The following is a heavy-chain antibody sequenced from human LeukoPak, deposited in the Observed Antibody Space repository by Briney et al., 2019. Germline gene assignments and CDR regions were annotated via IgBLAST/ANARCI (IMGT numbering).Heavy chain of an antibody. V-gene: IGHV1-3*01. CDR2: INAANGKT. D-gene: IGHD3-16*01. J-gene: IGHJ4*02. CDR3: ARGEANYDYVWGSYRSYYFDY. CDR1: GYTFSNFA. Sequence: GASVKVSCKASGYTFSNFAIHWVRLAPGQGLEWMGWINAANGKTYYSERLQGRVTITRDTSASTAYMEVSSLGSEDTAVYYCARGEANYDYVWGSYRSYYFDYWGQGTLVTVSS.